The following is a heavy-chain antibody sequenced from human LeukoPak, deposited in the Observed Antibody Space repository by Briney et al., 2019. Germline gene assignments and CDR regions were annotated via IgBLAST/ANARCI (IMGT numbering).Heavy chain of an antibody. V-gene: IGHV3-48*01. CDR2: ISSDSGTR. D-gene: IGHD1-14*01. CDR1: GLTFSTYS. J-gene: IGHJ5*02. Sequence: GGSLRLSCGASGLTFSTYSMNWVRQAPGKGLEWVSYISSDSGTRYYADSVKGRFTISRDNAKNSMYLQMNSLRAEDSAVYYCARAAQPGFDPWGQGTLVSVSS. CDR3: ARAAQPGFDP.